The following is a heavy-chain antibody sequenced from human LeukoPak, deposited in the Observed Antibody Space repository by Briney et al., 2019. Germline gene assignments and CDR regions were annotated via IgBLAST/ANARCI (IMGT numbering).Heavy chain of an antibody. Sequence: GESLKISCKGSGYSFTSYWIGWVRQMPGKGLEWMGIIYPGDSDTRYSPSFQGQVTISADKSISTAYLQWSSLKASDTAMYYCARPYYYDSSGYYQHYAFDIWGQGTMVTVSS. CDR1: GYSFTSYW. CDR2: IYPGDSDT. CDR3: ARPYYYDSSGYYQHYAFDI. D-gene: IGHD3-22*01. V-gene: IGHV5-51*01. J-gene: IGHJ3*02.